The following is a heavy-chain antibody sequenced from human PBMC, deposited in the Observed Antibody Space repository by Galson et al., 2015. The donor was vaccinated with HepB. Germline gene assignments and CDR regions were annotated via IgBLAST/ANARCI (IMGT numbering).Heavy chain of an antibody. CDR3: ARVAGWIVAVVTSCYLAY. Sequence: SVKVSCKASGGTFSSYAISWVRQAPGQGLEWMGGIIPIFGTANYAQKFQGRVTITADESTSTAYMELSSLRSEDTAVYYCARVAGWIVAVVTSCYLAYWGQGTLATV. V-gene: IGHV1-69*13. D-gene: IGHD3-3*01. J-gene: IGHJ4*02. CDR1: GGTFSSYA. CDR2: IIPIFGTA.